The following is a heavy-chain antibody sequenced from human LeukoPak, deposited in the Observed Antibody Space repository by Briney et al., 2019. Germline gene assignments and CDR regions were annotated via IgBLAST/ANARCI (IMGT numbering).Heavy chain of an antibody. D-gene: IGHD4-11*01. V-gene: IGHV1-46*01. CDR1: GYTFTSYY. CDR3: ARERGSAYSKPFDY. CDR2: INPSGGST. Sequence: ASVKVSCKASGYTFTSYYMHWVRQAPGQGLERLGIINPSGGSTSYAQKFQGRVTMTRDMSTSTVYMELCSLRSEDTAVYYCARERGSAYSKPFDYWGQGALVTVSS. J-gene: IGHJ4*02.